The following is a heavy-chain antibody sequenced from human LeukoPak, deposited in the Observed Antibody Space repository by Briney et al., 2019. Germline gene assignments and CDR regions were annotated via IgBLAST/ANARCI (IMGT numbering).Heavy chain of an antibody. V-gene: IGHV3-30*02. Sequence: GGSLRLSCAASGFTFSSYGMHWVRQAPGKGLEWVAFIRYDGSNKYYADSVKGRFTISGDNSKNTLYLQMNSLRAEDTAVYYCAKDPCGGDCYSFDYWGQGTLVTVSS. CDR3: AKDPCGGDCYSFDY. CDR2: IRYDGSNK. J-gene: IGHJ4*02. D-gene: IGHD2-21*02. CDR1: GFTFSSYG.